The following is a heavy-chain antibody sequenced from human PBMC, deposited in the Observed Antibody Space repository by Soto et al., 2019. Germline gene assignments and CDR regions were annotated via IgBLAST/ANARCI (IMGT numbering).Heavy chain of an antibody. CDR1: GFTFSSYA. J-gene: IGHJ4*02. D-gene: IGHD6-19*01. CDR2: ISGSGGST. V-gene: IGHV3-23*01. CDR3: AARGSGLYYFDY. Sequence: GGSLRLSCAASGFTFSSYAMSWVRQAPGKGLEWVSAISGSGGSTYYADSVKGRFAISRDNSKNTLYLQMNSLRAEDTAVYYCAARGSGLYYFDYWGPGTLVTVSS.